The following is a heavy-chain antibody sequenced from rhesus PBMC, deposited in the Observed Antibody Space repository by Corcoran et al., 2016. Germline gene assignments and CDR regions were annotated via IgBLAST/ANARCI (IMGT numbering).Heavy chain of an antibody. V-gene: IGHV4-99*01. CDR2: ISGSSGST. D-gene: IGHD1-44*02. Sequence: QVQLQESGPGLVKPSETLSLPCAVFGYSISSGYYWGWIRQHPGKGLEYIGYISGSSGSTYYNPSLNSRVTISKDTSKNQFSLKLSSVTAADTAVYYCARRSGSYGGFDYWGQGVLVTVSS. CDR3: ARRSGSYGGFDY. J-gene: IGHJ4*01. CDR1: GYSISSGYY.